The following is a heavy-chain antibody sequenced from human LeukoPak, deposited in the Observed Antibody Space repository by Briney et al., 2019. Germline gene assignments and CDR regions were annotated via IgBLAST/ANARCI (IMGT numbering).Heavy chain of an antibody. D-gene: IGHD6-19*01. Sequence: GGSLRLSCAASGFTFSSYSMNWVRQAPGKGLEWVSSISSSSSYIYYADSVKGRFTISRDNAKNSLYLQMNSLRAEDTAVYYCARVGFRLYSSGCMDVWGKGTTVTVSS. CDR1: GFTFSSYS. CDR3: ARVGFRLYSSGCMDV. V-gene: IGHV3-21*01. CDR2: ISSSSSYI. J-gene: IGHJ6*03.